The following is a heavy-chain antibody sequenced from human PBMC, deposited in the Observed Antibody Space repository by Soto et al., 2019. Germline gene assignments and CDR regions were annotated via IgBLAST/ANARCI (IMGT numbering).Heavy chain of an antibody. CDR1: GFTFSSYW. CDR2: INNDGRNT. CDR3: ARRNRLSYTSDY. J-gene: IGHJ4*02. V-gene: IGHV3-74*01. Sequence: GSLRRSCSASGFTFSSYWMHGVRQAPGKGLEWVSRINNDGRNTNYGDPVKVRFTVSRDNAKNTLYLQMNSLRAEDTAVYYCARRNRLSYTSDYWGQGTLVTVSS. D-gene: IGHD4-4*01.